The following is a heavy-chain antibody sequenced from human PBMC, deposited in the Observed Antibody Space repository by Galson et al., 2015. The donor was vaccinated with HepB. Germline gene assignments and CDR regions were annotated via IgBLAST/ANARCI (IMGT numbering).Heavy chain of an antibody. J-gene: IGHJ6*02. D-gene: IGHD4-11*01. Sequence: SVKVSCKASGYTFTSYAMHWVRQAPGQRLEWMGWINAGNGNTKYSQKFQGRVTITGDTSASTAYMELSSLRSEDTAVYYCAREGSTVTTLYGMDVWGQGTTVTVSS. CDR2: INAGNGNT. CDR1: GYTFTSYA. CDR3: AREGSTVTTLYGMDV. V-gene: IGHV1-3*01.